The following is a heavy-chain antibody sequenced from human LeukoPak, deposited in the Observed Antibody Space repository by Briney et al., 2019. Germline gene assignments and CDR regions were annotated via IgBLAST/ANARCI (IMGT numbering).Heavy chain of an antibody. CDR1: GFIVTNAW. CDR2: INHSGST. Sequence: TGGSLRLSCAASGFIVTNAWMNWVRQPPGKGLEWIGEINHSGSTNYNPSLKSRVTISVDTSKNQFSLKLSSVTAADTAVYYCATYGMDVWGQGTTVTVSS. V-gene: IGHV4-4*02. CDR3: ATYGMDV. J-gene: IGHJ6*02.